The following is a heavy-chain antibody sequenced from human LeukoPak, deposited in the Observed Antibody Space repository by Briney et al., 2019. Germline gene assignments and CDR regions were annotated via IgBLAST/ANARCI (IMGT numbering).Heavy chain of an antibody. CDR3: ARRTMYDDSSAYYAIDY. J-gene: IGHJ4*02. V-gene: IGHV4-31*03. CDR1: GGSISNGGYY. D-gene: IGHD3-22*01. Sequence: SQTLSLTCTVSGGSISNGGYYWSWIRQHPGKGLEWIGYIYDSGATYYNPALQSRVTISVDTSDNQFSLKLTSLTAADTAVYYCARRTMYDDSSAYYAIDYWGQGTLVTVSS. CDR2: IYDSGAT.